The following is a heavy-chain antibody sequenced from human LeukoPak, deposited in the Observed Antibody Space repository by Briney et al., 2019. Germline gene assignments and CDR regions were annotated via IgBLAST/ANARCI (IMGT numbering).Heavy chain of an antibody. CDR3: ATGPSGYFFSY. CDR1: GFTFSDYY. J-gene: IGHJ4*02. D-gene: IGHD2-8*02. Sequence: GGSLRLSCAASGFTFSDYYMTWIRQAPGQGPEWISYISSSGGTIFYADSVKGRFTISRDNGKNSLCLQMNSLRAEDTAVYYCATGPSGYFFSYWGQGTLVTVSS. V-gene: IGHV3-11*04. CDR2: ISSSGGTI.